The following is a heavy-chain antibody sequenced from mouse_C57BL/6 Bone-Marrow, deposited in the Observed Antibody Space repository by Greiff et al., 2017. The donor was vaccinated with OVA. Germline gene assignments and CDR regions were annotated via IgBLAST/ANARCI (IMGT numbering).Heavy chain of an antibody. J-gene: IGHJ3*01. V-gene: IGHV5-6*01. D-gene: IGHD2-4*01. Sequence: EVKVVESGGDLVKPGGSLKLSCAASGFTFSSYGMSWVRQTPDKRLEWVATISSGGSYTYYPDSVKGRFTFSRDNAKNTLYLQMSSLKSEDTAMYYCARHVYDYLWFAYWGQGTLVTVSA. CDR1: GFTFSSYG. CDR3: ARHVYDYLWFAY. CDR2: ISSGGSYT.